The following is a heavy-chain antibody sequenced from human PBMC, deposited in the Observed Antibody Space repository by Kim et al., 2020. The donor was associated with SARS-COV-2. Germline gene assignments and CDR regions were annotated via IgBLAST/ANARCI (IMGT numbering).Heavy chain of an antibody. D-gene: IGHD2-2*01. CDR2: ISAYNGNT. J-gene: IGHJ4*02. Sequence: ASVKVSCKASGYTFTSYGISWVRQAPGQGLEWMGWISAYNGNTNYAQKLQGRVTMITDTSTSTAYMELRSLRSDDTAVYYCARDGVAVVVVPAAMEDYWGQGTLVTVSS. V-gene: IGHV1-18*01. CDR3: ARDGVAVVVVPAAMEDY. CDR1: GYTFTSYG.